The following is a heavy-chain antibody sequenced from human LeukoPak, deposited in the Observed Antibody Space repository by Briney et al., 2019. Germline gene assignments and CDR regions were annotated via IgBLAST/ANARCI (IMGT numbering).Heavy chain of an antibody. J-gene: IGHJ4*02. CDR1: GGSFSGYY. Sequence: SETLSLTCAVYGGSFSGYYWSWIRQPPGKGLEWIGEINHSGSTNYNPSLKSRVTISVDTYKNQFSLKLSSVTAADTAVYYCARRLYDYVRGSYRRPFDYWGQGTLVTVSS. CDR2: INHSGST. CDR3: ARRLYDYVRGSYRRPFDY. V-gene: IGHV4-34*01. D-gene: IGHD3-16*02.